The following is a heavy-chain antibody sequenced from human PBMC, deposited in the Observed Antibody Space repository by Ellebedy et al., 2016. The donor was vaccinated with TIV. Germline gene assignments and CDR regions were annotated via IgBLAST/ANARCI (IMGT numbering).Heavy chain of an antibody. Sequence: SETLSLXXTVSGGSISSYYWSWIRQPPGKGLEWIGYIYYSGSTNYNPSLKSRVTISVDTSKNQFSLKLSSVTAADTAVYYCASGGDYYDSSGYLHWGQGTLVTVSS. V-gene: IGHV4-59*01. CDR1: GGSISSYY. CDR3: ASGGDYYDSSGYLH. CDR2: IYYSGST. D-gene: IGHD3-22*01. J-gene: IGHJ1*01.